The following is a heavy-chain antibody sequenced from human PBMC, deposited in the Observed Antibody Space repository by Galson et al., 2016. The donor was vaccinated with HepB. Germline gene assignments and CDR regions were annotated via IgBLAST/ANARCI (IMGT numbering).Heavy chain of an antibody. CDR2: ISGSGGST. CDR3: ARRRSSVNSEVYFDY. Sequence: SLRLSCAASGFTFSSYAMSWVRQAPGKGLEWVSAISGSGGSTYYADSVKGRFTIPRDNSKNTLYLQMNSLRAEDTAVYDCARRRSSVNSEVYFDYWGQGTLVTVSS. D-gene: IGHD2-2*01. CDR1: GFTFSSYA. J-gene: IGHJ4*02. V-gene: IGHV3-23*01.